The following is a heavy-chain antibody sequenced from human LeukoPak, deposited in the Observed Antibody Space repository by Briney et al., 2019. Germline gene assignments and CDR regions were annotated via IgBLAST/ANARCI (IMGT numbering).Heavy chain of an antibody. CDR1: GFTFSNAW. CDR2: IKSKTDGGTT. J-gene: IGHJ4*02. Sequence: GGPLRLSCAASGFTFSNAWMNWVRQAPGKGLEWVGRIKSKTDGGTTDYAAPVKGRFTISRDDSKNTLYLQMNSLRAEDTAVYYCAKDPKRDIVAPITVCWGQGTLVTVSS. CDR3: AKDPKRDIVAPITVC. V-gene: IGHV3-15*07. D-gene: IGHD5-12*01.